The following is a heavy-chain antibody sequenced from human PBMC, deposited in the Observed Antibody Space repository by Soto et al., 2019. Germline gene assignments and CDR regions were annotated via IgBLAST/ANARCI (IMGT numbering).Heavy chain of an antibody. CDR1: GGSISSGGYY. CDR3: ARGPGPNCGGDCAEYFQH. Sequence: QVQLQESGPGLVKPSQTLSLTCTVSGGSISSGGYYWSWIRQHPGKGLEWIGYIYYSGSTYYNPSLESRVTISVDTSKNKFALKLSSVTAADTAVYYCARGPGPNCGGDCAEYFQHWGQGTLVTVSS. J-gene: IGHJ1*01. CDR2: IYYSGST. D-gene: IGHD2-21*02. V-gene: IGHV4-31*03.